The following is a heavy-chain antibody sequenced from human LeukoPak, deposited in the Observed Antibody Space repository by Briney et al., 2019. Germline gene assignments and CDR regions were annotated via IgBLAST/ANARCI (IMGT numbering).Heavy chain of an antibody. CDR1: GGSISNYF. Sequence: SETLSLSCTVSGGSISNYFWSWIRQPPGKGLEWIGYIYYSGSTNYNPSLKSRVTISVDTSKNQFSLKLSSVTAADTAVYYCARTLDHEYYSYGRGVYNWFDPWGQGTLVTVSS. V-gene: IGHV4-59*08. D-gene: IGHD3-22*01. CDR3: ARTLDHEYYSYGRGVYNWFDP. CDR2: IYYSGST. J-gene: IGHJ5*02.